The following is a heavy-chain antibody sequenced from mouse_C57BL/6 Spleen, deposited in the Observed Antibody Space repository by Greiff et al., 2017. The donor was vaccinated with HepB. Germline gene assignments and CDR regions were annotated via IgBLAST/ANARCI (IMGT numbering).Heavy chain of an antibody. Sequence: VKLQESGAELVKPGASVKLSCKASGYTFTEYTIHWVKQRSGQGLEWIGWFYPGSGSIKYNEKFKDKATLTADKSSSTVYMELSRLTSEDSAVYFCARHEGPYDYDGGLFDYWGQGTTLTVSS. V-gene: IGHV1-62-2*01. J-gene: IGHJ2*01. CDR1: GYTFTEYT. CDR2: FYPGSGSI. CDR3: ARHEGPYDYDGGLFDY. D-gene: IGHD2-4*01.